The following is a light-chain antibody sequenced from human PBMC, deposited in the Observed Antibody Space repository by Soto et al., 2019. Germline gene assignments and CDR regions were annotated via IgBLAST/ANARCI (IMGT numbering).Light chain of an antibody. Sequence: QLVLTQPPSASGSPGQSVTISCTGTSSDVGGYNCVSWYQQHPGKAPQLMIYEVTKRPSGVPDRFSGSKSGNTASLTVSGLQAEDEADYYCSSYAGSNTVLFGGGTKLTVL. CDR3: SSYAGSNTVL. CDR1: SSDVGGYNC. CDR2: EVT. V-gene: IGLV2-8*01. J-gene: IGLJ2*01.